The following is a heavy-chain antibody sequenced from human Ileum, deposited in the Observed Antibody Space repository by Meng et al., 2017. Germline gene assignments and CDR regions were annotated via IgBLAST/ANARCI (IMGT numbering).Heavy chain of an antibody. J-gene: IGHJ4*02. V-gene: IGHV4-61*01. CDR2: IYYSGST. CDR3: ARSSTSPASYFFDY. Sequence: QLQDPGPRLVRPSGTLSLACTVSGGSVSSGSYYWSWIRQPPGKGLEWIGHIYYSGSTNYNPSLKSRVTISVDMSKNQFSLKLNSVTAADTAIYFCARSSTSPASYFFDYWGQGTLVTVSS. CDR1: GGSVSSGSYY. D-gene: IGHD6-6*01.